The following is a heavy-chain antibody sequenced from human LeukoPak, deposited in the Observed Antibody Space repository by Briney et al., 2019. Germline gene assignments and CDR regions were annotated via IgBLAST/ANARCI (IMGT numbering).Heavy chain of an antibody. J-gene: IGHJ6*02. CDR1: GYTLTESS. CDR2: FDPEDGET. CDR3: ASRYYRPYYYYGMDV. Sequence: GASVKVSCKVSGYTLTESSMHWVRQAPGKGLEWMGGFDPEDGETIYAQQFQGRVTMTEDTSTDTAYMELSSLRSEDTAVYYCASRYYRPYYYYGMDVWGQGTTVTVSS. D-gene: IGHD1-14*01. V-gene: IGHV1-24*01.